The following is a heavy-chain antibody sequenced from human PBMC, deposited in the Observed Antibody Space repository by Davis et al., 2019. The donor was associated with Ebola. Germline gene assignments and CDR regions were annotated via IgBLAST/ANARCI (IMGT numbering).Heavy chain of an antibody. CDR2: IYYSGST. CDR3: ARGPHTVGFDP. Sequence: SETLSLTCTVSGGSISSYYWSWIRQPPGKGLEWIGYIYYSGSTNYNPSLKSRVTISVDTSKNQFSPKLSSVTAADTAVYYCARGPHTVGFDPWGQGTLVTVSS. CDR1: GGSISSYY. V-gene: IGHV4-59*12. D-gene: IGHD4-17*01. J-gene: IGHJ5*02.